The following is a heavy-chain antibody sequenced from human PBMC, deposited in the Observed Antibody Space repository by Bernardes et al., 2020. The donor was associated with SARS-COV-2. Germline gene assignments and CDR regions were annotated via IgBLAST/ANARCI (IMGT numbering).Heavy chain of an antibody. CDR2: INPNSGGT. D-gene: IGHD3-22*01. CDR3: ATEHYFYSSGYYYPNPFDS. Sequence: ASVKVSCKASAYIFTAYYIHWVRQAPGQGLEWMGWINPNSGGTKYAQKFQGWVTMTRDTSTSTAYMELSRLRSDATAVYYCATEHYFYSSGYYYPNPFDSWGQGTLVTVSS. J-gene: IGHJ4*02. CDR1: AYIFTAYY. V-gene: IGHV1-2*04.